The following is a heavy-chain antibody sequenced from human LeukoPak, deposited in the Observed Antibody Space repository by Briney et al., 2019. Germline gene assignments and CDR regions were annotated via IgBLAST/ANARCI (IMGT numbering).Heavy chain of an antibody. CDR3: AKVLGGYYYYGMDV. CDR2: ISGSGDST. J-gene: IGHJ6*02. Sequence: GGSLRLSCAASGFTFSSYSMNWVRQAPGKGLEWVSAISGSGDSTYYADSVKGRFTISRDNSKNTLYLQMHSLSAEDTALYYCAKVLGGYYYYGMDVWGQGTTVTVSS. CDR1: GFTFSSYS. V-gene: IGHV3-23*01. D-gene: IGHD1-26*01.